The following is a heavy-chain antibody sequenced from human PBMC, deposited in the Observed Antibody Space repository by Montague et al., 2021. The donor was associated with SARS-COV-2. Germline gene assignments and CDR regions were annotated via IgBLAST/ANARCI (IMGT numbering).Heavy chain of an antibody. CDR3: ARHRTEDDYDDYETAGNSYYYGMDA. CDR1: GGSVNSGGYY. CDR2: IYYSGTT. J-gene: IGHJ6*02. V-gene: IGHV4-61*08. Sequence: SETRSLTCTVSGGSVNSGGYYWSWIRQPPGKGLEWIGNIYYSGTTNYNPSLKSRVTISVDTSKNQFSLKLSSVTAADTAVYYCARHRTEDDYDDYETAGNSYYYGMDAWGQGTTVTVSS. D-gene: IGHD4-17*01.